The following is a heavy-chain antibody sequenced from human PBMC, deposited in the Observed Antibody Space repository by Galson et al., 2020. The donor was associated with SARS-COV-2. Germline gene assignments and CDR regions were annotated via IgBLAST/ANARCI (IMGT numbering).Heavy chain of an antibody. D-gene: IGHD3-3*01. CDR3: ARGGYYDWAFDI. Sequence: SETLSLTCTVSGGSISSYYWSWIRQPPGKGLEWIGYIYYSGSTNYNPSLKSRVTISVDTSKNQFSLKLSSVTAADTAVYYCARGGYYDWAFDIWGQGTMVTVSS. J-gene: IGHJ3*02. CDR1: GGSISSYY. V-gene: IGHV4-59*01. CDR2: IYYSGST.